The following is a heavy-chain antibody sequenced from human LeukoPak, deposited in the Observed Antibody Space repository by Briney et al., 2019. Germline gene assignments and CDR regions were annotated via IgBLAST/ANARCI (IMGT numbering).Heavy chain of an antibody. CDR1: GGSISTYY. J-gene: IGHJ4*02. D-gene: IGHD5-18*01. Sequence: SETLSLTCTVSGGSISTYYWSWIRQPPGKGLEWIGYISYSGSTDYNPSLKSRVTTSVDTSKNQFSLKLSSVTAADTAVYYCARHRPPIQLWQGYYFDYWGQGTLVTVSS. CDR3: ARHRPPIQLWQGYYFDY. V-gene: IGHV4-59*08. CDR2: ISYSGST.